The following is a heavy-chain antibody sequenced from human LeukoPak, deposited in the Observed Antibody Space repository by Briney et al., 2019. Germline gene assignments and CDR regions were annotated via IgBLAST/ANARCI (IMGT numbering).Heavy chain of an antibody. CDR3: ARELVVVTVEDAFDI. CDR1: GYTFTSYG. CDR2: ISAYNGNT. Sequence: GASVKVSCKASGYTFTSYGISWVRQAPGQGLEWMGWISAYNGNTNYARKLQGRVTMTTDTSTSTAYMELRSLRSDDTAVYYCARELVVVTVEDAFDIWGQGTMVTVSS. J-gene: IGHJ3*02. D-gene: IGHD2-21*02. V-gene: IGHV1-18*01.